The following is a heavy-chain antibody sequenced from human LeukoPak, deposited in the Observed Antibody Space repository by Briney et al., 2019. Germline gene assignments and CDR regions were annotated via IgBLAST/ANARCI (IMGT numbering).Heavy chain of an antibody. Sequence: SETLSLTCAVYGGSFSGYYWSWIRQPPGKGLEWIGEINHSGSTNYNPSLKSRVTISVDTSKNQFSLKLSSVTAADTAVYYCARGNGKWLLPRRLIGFFDYWGQGTLVTVSS. CDR1: GGSFSGYY. V-gene: IGHV4-34*01. CDR3: ARGNGKWLLPRRLIGFFDY. J-gene: IGHJ4*02. D-gene: IGHD3-22*01. CDR2: INHSGST.